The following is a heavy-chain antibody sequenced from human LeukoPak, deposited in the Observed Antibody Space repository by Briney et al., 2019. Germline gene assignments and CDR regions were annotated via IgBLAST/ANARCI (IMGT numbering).Heavy chain of an antibody. CDR1: GGSFSAYY. D-gene: IGHD1-1*01. Sequence: PSETLSLTCAVYGGSFSAYYWSWIRQPPGKGLEWIGEINHSGSTNYNPSLKSRVTISADTSKNQFSLKLSSVTAADTAVYYCARGRYSWKYWGQGTLVTVSS. J-gene: IGHJ4*02. V-gene: IGHV4-34*01. CDR2: INHSGST. CDR3: ARGRYSWKY.